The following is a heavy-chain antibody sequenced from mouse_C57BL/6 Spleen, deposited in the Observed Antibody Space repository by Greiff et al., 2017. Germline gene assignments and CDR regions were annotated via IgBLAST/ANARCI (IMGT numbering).Heavy chain of an antibody. CDR3: ARWDYYDGKFAD. J-gene: IGHJ3*01. D-gene: IGHD1-1*01. V-gene: IGHV1-50*01. CDR2: IDPYDSYT. Sequence: QVQLQQPGAELVKPGASVKLSCKASGYTFTSYWLQWVKQRPGQGLEWIGEIDPYDSYTNFNQKFKGKATLTVDTSSSTAYMQLSSLTSEYSAGYYCARWDYYDGKFADWGQGTLVTVSA. CDR1: GYTFTSYW.